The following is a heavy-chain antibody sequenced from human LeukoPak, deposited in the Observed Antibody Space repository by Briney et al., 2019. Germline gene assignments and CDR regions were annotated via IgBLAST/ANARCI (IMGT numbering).Heavy chain of an antibody. J-gene: IGHJ6*03. CDR3: ARHIGGGIEDMDV. CDR2: IYVTGST. V-gene: IGHV4-59*08. D-gene: IGHD3-16*02. CDR1: GGSLGTYY. Sequence: SETLSLTCTVSGGSLGTYYWSWIRPSPGKGLEWIGYIYVTGSTRYNPYLQSRVTISVDTTRNQFFPKMSSVTAADTAVYYGARHIGGGIEDMDVWGKGTKVTVSS.